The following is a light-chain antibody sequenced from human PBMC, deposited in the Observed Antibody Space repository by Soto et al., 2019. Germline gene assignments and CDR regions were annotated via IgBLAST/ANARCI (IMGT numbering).Light chain of an antibody. V-gene: IGLV2-23*03. J-gene: IGLJ1*01. Sequence: QSVLTQPASVSGSPGQSITLSCTGTSSDVGSYNLVSWYQQHPGKAPKLMIYEGSKRPSGVSNRFSGSKSGNTASLTISGLRAEDEADYSCCSFAGSNTFVFGTGTKVTVL. CDR2: EGS. CDR3: CSFAGSNTFV. CDR1: SSDVGSYNL.